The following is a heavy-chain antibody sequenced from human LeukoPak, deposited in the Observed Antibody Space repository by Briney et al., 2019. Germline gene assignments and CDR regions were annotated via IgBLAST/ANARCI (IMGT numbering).Heavy chain of an antibody. CDR2: IRYDGSNK. CDR3: ASVTYYDILSGYHFDY. Sequence: PGGSLRLSCAASGFTFSSYGMHWVRQAPGKGLEWVAIIRYDGSNKYYADSVKGRFTLSRDNSKNTLYLQMNSLRAEDTALYYCASVTYYDILSGYHFDYWGQGTLVTVSS. D-gene: IGHD3-9*01. J-gene: IGHJ4*02. CDR1: GFTFSSYG. V-gene: IGHV3-30*02.